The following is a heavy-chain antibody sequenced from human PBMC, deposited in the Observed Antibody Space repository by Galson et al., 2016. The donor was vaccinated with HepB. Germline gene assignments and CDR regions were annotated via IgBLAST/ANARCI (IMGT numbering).Heavy chain of an antibody. J-gene: IGHJ2*01. CDR3: ARRGDGDFDWYFDL. V-gene: IGHV5-51*01. CDR1: GYTFSNYW. D-gene: IGHD4-17*01. CDR2: IHPGDSDT. Sequence: QSGAAVKKPGEALAISCTGSGYTFSNYWIGWLRQMPGQGLEWLGFIHPGDSDTRQSPSFQGQVTISADKSITPAYLQWSSLKAPDSAMYYCARRGDGDFDWYFDLWGRGTLVIVSS.